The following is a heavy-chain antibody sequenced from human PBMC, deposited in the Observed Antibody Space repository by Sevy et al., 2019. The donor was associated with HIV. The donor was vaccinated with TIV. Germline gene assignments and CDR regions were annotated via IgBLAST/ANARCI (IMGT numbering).Heavy chain of an antibody. CDR1: GFTFSSYE. J-gene: IGHJ3*02. CDR3: ARELVAGRSAAFDI. Sequence: GVSLRLSCAASGFTFSSYEMNWVRQAPGKGLEWVSYISSSGSTMYYADSVKGRFTSSRDNAKNSLYLQMNSLRAEDTAVHYCARELVAGRSAAFDIWGQGTMVTVSS. D-gene: IGHD6-19*01. CDR2: ISSSGSTM. V-gene: IGHV3-48*03.